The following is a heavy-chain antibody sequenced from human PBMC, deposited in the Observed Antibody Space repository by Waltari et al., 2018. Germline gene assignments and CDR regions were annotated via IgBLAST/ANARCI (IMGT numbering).Heavy chain of an antibody. J-gene: IGHJ2*01. CDR1: GYTFTGYY. D-gene: IGHD6-13*01. Sequence: QVQLVQSGAEVKKPGASVKVSCKASGYTFTGYYMHWVRQAPGQGLEWMGRIHPNRGGTNYAQKVQGRVTMTRDTSISTAYMELSRLRSDDTAVYYCAKDSSSWHPRSHWYFDLWGRGTLVTVSS. V-gene: IGHV1-2*06. CDR3: AKDSSSWHPRSHWYFDL. CDR2: IHPNRGGT.